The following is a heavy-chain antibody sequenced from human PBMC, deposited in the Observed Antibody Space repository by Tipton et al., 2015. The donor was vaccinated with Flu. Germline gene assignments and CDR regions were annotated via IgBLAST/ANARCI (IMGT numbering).Heavy chain of an antibody. V-gene: IGHV4-4*07. CDR2: IYSSGSA. J-gene: IGHJ1*01. CDR1: GDSISSYY. Sequence: GLVKPSETLSLTCTVSGDSISSYYWSWIRQPAGKGLEWIGRIYSSGSAYYSPSLKNRVTISVDMSKNHFSLKLSSVTAADTAVYYCAKVSSLLTYKGPAYFQHWGQGTLVTVSS. CDR3: AKVSSLLTYKGPAYFQH. D-gene: IGHD2/OR15-2a*01.